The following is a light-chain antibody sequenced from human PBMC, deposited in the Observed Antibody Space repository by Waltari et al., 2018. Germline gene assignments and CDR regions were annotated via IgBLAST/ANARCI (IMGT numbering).Light chain of an antibody. CDR3: SSYTSATIYV. V-gene: IGLV2-14*03. J-gene: IGLJ1*01. CDR1: SADVGGYTF. CDR2: DVT. Sequence: QPPLTQPASFSGSPGRSITFSCPGTSADVGGYTFFSWYQQHPGKAPKLIIYDVTKRPSGVSNRFSGSKSGNTASLTISGLQTEDEADYYCSSYTSATIYVFGIGTKVVVL.